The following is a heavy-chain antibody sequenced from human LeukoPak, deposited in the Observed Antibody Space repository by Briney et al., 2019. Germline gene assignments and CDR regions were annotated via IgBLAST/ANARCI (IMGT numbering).Heavy chain of an antibody. CDR2: ISSSSSYI. J-gene: IGHJ4*02. CDR1: GFTFSSYS. V-gene: IGHV3-21*01. D-gene: IGHD1-26*01. CDR3: ARVAYSGSYYSHFDY. Sequence: PGGSLRLSCAASGFTFSSYSMNWVRQAPGKGLEWVSSISSSSSYIYYADSVKGRFTISRDNAKNTLYLQMNSLKAEDTAVYYCARVAYSGSYYSHFDYWGQGTLVTVSS.